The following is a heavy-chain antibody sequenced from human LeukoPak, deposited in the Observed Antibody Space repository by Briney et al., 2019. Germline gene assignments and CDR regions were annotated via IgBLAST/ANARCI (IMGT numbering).Heavy chain of an antibody. D-gene: IGHD1-1*01. V-gene: IGHV3-7*05. CDR3: ATSRHNSFDP. CDR2: VKEDGSDK. J-gene: IGHJ5*02. Sequence: GGSLSLSCAASGFTFSTSWMSWLRQAPGKGLEWVANVKEDGSDKYYVGSVKGRFTVSRDNAKSSLYLQMNSLRAEDTAVYYCATSRHNSFDPWGQGTLVTVSS. CDR1: GFTFSTSW.